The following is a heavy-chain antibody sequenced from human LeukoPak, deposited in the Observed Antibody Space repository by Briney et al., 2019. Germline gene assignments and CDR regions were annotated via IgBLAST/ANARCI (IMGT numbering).Heavy chain of an antibody. V-gene: IGHV4-39*01. CDR2: IYYSGST. J-gene: IGHJ4*02. D-gene: IGHD6-13*01. Sequence: SETLSLTCTVSGGSISSSSYYWGWIRQPPRKGLEWIGSIYYSGSTYYNPSLKSRVTMAVDTSKNQFSLKLSSVTAADTAVYYCATIVAAAARGFFDYWVQGTLVTVSS. CDR1: GGSISSSSYY. CDR3: ATIVAAAARGFFDY.